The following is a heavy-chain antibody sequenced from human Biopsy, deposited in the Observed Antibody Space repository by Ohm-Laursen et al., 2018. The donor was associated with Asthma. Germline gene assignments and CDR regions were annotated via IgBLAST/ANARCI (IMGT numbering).Heavy chain of an antibody. CDR2: IHHSGPS. V-gene: IGHV4-31*03. J-gene: IGHJ4*02. Sequence: TLSPTSTVSRDSITSRRCCCHWIRHHPRPPPESIGYIHHSGPSYFNPSLKRRVSFSRDTSKNQFSLRLSSVIAADTAMYYCARIPRRSGSYFVDYWGQGTLVTVSS. CDR1: RDSITSRRCC. CDR3: ARIPRRSGSYFVDY. D-gene: IGHD3-22*01.